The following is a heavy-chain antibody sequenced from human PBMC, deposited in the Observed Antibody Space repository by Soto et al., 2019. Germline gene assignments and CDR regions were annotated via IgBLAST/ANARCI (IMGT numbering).Heavy chain of an antibody. D-gene: IGHD3-10*01. Sequence: EVQLAESGGGLVQPGGSLRLSCTASGFTFDNYWMTWVRQAPGKELERVANIKVDGSEKYYVDSVKGRFIISRDNAKNSLYRQMYSRRAEDTAVYYCARDRGWQTFDYWGQGTLVTVSS. CDR1: GFTFDNYW. CDR2: IKVDGSEK. J-gene: IGHJ4*02. V-gene: IGHV3-7*03. CDR3: ARDRGWQTFDY.